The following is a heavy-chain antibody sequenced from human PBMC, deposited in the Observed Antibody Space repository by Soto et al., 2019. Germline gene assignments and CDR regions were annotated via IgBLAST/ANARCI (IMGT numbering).Heavy chain of an antibody. CDR2: IIPIFYTT. CDR1: GGTFSSYT. D-gene: IGHD6-19*01. V-gene: IGHV1-69*06. Sequence: QVLLVQSGAEVKKPGSSVKVSCKASGGTFSSYTINWVRQAPGQGLEWMGGIIPIFYTTNYAQKLQGRVTITADKSTSTAYMELSSLRSEDTAVYYCASRNSGNDYWGQGTLVTVSS. CDR3: ASRNSGNDY. J-gene: IGHJ4*02.